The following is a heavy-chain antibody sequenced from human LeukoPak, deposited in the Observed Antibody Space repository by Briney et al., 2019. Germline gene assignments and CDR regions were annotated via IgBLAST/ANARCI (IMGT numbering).Heavy chain of an antibody. D-gene: IGHD2-2*01. CDR3: ARQLGYCSSTSCYADKVDY. CDR1: GGSISSSSYY. Sequence: KSSETLSLTCTVSGGSISSSSYYWGWIRQPPGKGLEWIGSIYYSGSTYYNPSLESRVTISVDTSKNQFSLKLSSVTAADTAVYYCARQLGYCSSTSCYADKVDYWGQGTLVTVSS. CDR2: IYYSGST. J-gene: IGHJ4*02. V-gene: IGHV4-39*01.